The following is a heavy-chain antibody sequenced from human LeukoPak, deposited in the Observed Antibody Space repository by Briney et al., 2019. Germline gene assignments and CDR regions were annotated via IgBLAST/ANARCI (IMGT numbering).Heavy chain of an antibody. D-gene: IGHD2-2*02. CDR3: GAVAAIRSCYGMDV. CDR2: INHSGST. Sequence: SETLSLTCAVYGGSFSGYYWSWIRQPPGKGLEWIGKINHSGSTNYNPSLKSRVTISVDTSKNQFSLKLSSVTAADTAIYYCGAVAAIRSCYGMDVWGKGTTVTVSS. J-gene: IGHJ6*04. CDR1: GGSFSGYY. V-gene: IGHV4-34*01.